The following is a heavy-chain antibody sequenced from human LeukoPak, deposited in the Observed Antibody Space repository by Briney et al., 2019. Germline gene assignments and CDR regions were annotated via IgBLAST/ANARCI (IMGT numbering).Heavy chain of an antibody. CDR1: GYTFTTYY. D-gene: IGHD3-10*01. CDR3: ARDRAMIRGLIPLDY. CDR2: INPSGGST. Sequence: VSVKVSCKASGYTFTTYYMHWVRQAPGQGLEWMGIINPSGGSTRYAQKFQGRVTLTCDTSTSTVYMELSSLTSDDTAVYFCARDRAMIRGLIPLDYWGQGTQVTVSS. V-gene: IGHV1-46*01. J-gene: IGHJ4*02.